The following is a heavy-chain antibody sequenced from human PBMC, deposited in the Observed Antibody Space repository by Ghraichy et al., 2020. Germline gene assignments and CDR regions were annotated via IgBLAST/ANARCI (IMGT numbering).Heavy chain of an antibody. CDR1: GLTFSSYW. CDR3: ARVQQWLARYFFYYGMDV. V-gene: IGHV3-7*03. CDR2: IKQDGSET. D-gene: IGHD6-19*01. J-gene: IGHJ6*02. Sequence: GGSLRLSCEGSGLTFSSYWMTWVRQAPGQGLEWVANIKQDGSETYYVDSVKGRFTISRDNAKNSVYLQMNSLRAEDTAVYYCARVQQWLARYFFYYGMDVWGQGTTVTVSS.